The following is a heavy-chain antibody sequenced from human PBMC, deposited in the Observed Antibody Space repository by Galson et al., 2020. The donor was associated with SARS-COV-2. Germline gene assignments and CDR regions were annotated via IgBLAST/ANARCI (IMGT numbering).Heavy chain of an antibody. CDR3: ARRRYYDVLTGYIVDV. CDR1: GYTFTDYY. Sequence: ASVKVSCKASGYTFTDYYIHWVRQAPGQGLEWMGWINPKSGGTNYAQKFEGRVTMTRDTPITTAYMELSRLGADDTAVYYCARRRYYDVLTGYIVDVWGQGTMVTVSS. D-gene: IGHD3-9*01. J-gene: IGHJ6*02. CDR2: INPKSGGT. V-gene: IGHV1-2*02.